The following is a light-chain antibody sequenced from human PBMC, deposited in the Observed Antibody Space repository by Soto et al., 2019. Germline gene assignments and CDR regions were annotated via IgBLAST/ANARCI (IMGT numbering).Light chain of an antibody. V-gene: IGKV1-39*01. CDR3: QQANSFPIT. CDR1: QSISSY. J-gene: IGKJ5*01. Sequence: IQMTQSPSSLSASVGGRVTITCRASQSISSYLNWYQQKPGKAPKLLIYAASSLQSGVPSRFSGSGSGTDFTLTISSLQPEDFATYYCQQANSFPITFGQGTRLEIK. CDR2: AAS.